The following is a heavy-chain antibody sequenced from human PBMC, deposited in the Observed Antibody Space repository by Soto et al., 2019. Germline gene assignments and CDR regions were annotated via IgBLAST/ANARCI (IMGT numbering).Heavy chain of an antibody. Sequence: SETLCLTCAVDGGSFSCYDWSWIRQPPGKGLEWIGEINHSGSTNYNPSLKSRVTISVDTSKNQFSLKLSSVTAADTAVYYCARGRIQLWLPVSYYMDVWGKGTTVTVSS. V-gene: IGHV4-34*01. CDR1: GGSFSCYD. D-gene: IGHD5-18*01. J-gene: IGHJ6*03. CDR3: ARGRIQLWLPVSYYMDV. CDR2: INHSGST.